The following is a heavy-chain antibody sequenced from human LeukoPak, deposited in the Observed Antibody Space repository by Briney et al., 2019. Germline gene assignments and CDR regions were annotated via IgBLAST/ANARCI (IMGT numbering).Heavy chain of an antibody. D-gene: IGHD6-13*01. CDR2: ISSSSSTI. CDR3: ARDLIAADLGGNWFDP. V-gene: IGHV3-48*02. Sequence: TGGSLRLSCAASGFTFSSYSMNWVRQAPGKGLEWVSYISSSSSTIYYADSVKGRFTISRDNAKNSLYLQMNSLRDEDTAVYYCARDLIAADLGGNWFDPWGQGTLVTVSS. CDR1: GFTFSSYS. J-gene: IGHJ5*02.